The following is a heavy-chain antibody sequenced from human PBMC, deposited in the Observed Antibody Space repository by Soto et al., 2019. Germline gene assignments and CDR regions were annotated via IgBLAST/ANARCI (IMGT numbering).Heavy chain of an antibody. CDR1: GYTFTSYA. J-gene: IGHJ3*02. Sequence: ASVKVSCKASGYTFTSYAMHWVRQAPGQRLEWMGWINAGNGNTKYSQKFQGRVTITRDTSASTAYMELSSLRSEDTAVYYCNFSPLVAATFFDIWGQGTMVTVSS. CDR2: INAGNGNT. V-gene: IGHV1-3*01. D-gene: IGHD2-15*01. CDR3: NFSPLVAATFFDI.